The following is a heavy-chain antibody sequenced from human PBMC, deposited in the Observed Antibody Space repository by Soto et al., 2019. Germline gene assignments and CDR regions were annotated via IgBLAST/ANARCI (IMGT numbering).Heavy chain of an antibody. Sequence: SETLSLTCTVSGGSISSGGYYWSWIRQHPGKGLEWIGYIYYSGSTYYNPSLKSRVTISVDTSKNQFSLKLSSVTAADTAVYYCARAKYYYGSGTAPEFDYWGQGTLVTSPQ. CDR1: GGSISSGGYY. CDR2: IYYSGST. D-gene: IGHD3-10*01. V-gene: IGHV4-31*03. J-gene: IGHJ4*02. CDR3: ARAKYYYGSGTAPEFDY.